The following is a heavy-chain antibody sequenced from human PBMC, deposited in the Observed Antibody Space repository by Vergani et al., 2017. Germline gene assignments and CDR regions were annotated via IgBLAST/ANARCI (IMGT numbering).Heavy chain of an antibody. V-gene: IGHV3-30*03. D-gene: IGHD1-1*01. Sequence: QVHLVESGGGVVQPGRSLRLSCVVSGFTPSYYGTHWVRQAPGKGLEWVAVISYDGTQKYYADSVKGRFTISRYNSKSTLYLQMNSLRTEDTAVYYCATKSCGTPGCQIGYFREWGQGTLVTVSS. CDR1: GFTPSYYG. CDR2: ISYDGTQK. CDR3: ATKSCGTPGCQIGYFRE. J-gene: IGHJ1*01.